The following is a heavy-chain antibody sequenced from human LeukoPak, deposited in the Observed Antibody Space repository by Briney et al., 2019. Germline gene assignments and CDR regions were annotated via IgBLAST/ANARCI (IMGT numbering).Heavy chain of an antibody. CDR3: ARRIVVTRGFDY. D-gene: IGHD4-23*01. J-gene: IGHJ4*02. CDR2: IYYSGST. CDR1: GGSFSGYY. V-gene: IGHV4-34*01. Sequence: SETLSLTCAVYGGSFSGYYWSWIRQPPGKGLEWIGCIYYSGSTYYNPSLKSRVTICVDTSKNQFSLKLSSVTAADTAVYYCARRIVVTRGFDYWGQGTLVTVSS.